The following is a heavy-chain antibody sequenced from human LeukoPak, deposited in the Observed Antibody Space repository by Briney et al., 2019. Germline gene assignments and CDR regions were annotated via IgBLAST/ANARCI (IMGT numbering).Heavy chain of an antibody. CDR2: ISAYNGNT. Sequence: ASVKVSCKASGYTFTSYGISWARQAPGQGLEWMGWISAYNGNTDHAQKFQGRVTMITDTSTSTAYMELRSLRSDDTAVYYCARDGIQLWPGSRIAPLDYWGQGTLVTVSS. CDR1: GYTFTSYG. CDR3: ARDGIQLWPGSRIAPLDY. D-gene: IGHD5-18*01. V-gene: IGHV1-18*01. J-gene: IGHJ4*02.